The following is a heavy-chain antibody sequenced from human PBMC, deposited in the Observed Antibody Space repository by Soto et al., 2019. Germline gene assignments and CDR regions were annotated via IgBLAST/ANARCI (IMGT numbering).Heavy chain of an antibody. CDR2: IYYSGST. CDR1: GGSISRGGYY. Sequence: SETLSLTCTVSGGSISRGGYYCSWIRQHPGKGLEWIGYIYYSGSTYYNPSLKSRVTISVDTSKNQFSLKLSSVTAADTAVYYCARTWSGYFYFDFWGQGTLVTVSS. D-gene: IGHD3-3*01. CDR3: ARTWSGYFYFDF. J-gene: IGHJ4*02. V-gene: IGHV4-31*03.